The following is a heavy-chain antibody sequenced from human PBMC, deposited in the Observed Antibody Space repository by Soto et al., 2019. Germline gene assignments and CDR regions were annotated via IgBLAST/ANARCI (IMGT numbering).Heavy chain of an antibody. Sequence: QVQLVQSGAEVKKPGASVKVSCKASGYTFTSYGISWVRQAPGQGLEWMGWISAYNGNTNYAQKLQGRVTMTTAKSTRTAYMEPRSLSSDDTALYYCARDPEIFDYWRQATLVTVSS. CDR1: GYTFTSYG. CDR3: ARDPEIFDY. CDR2: ISAYNGNT. J-gene: IGHJ4*02. V-gene: IGHV1-18*01.